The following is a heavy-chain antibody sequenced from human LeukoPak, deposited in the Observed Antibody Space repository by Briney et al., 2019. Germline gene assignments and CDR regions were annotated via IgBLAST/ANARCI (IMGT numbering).Heavy chain of an antibody. D-gene: IGHD3-10*01. CDR3: ASVGGSGSYPLYFFDY. J-gene: IGHJ4*02. CDR2: IWYDGSNK. V-gene: IGHV3-33*03. Sequence: GGSLKLSCAASGFTFSSYGMHWVRQAPGKGLEWVAVIWYDGSNKYYADSVKGRFTISRDNAKNSLYLQMNSLRAEDTAVYYCASVGGSGSYPLYFFDYWGQGTLVTVSS. CDR1: GFTFSSYG.